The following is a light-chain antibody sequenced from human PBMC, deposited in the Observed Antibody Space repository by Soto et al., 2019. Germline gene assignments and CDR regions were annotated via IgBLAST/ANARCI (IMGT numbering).Light chain of an antibody. CDR2: AAS. CDR3: QQNSSFPLT. CDR1: QGITSW. J-gene: IGKJ4*01. V-gene: IGKV1-12*01. Sequence: DIQMTQSPSSVSASVGDRVTITCRASQGITSWLAWYQQKPGRAPKLLIYAASSLQSGFPSRFSGSGSVTDFTRTISSLPPEDVATYYYQQNSSFPLTFGGGTMVEIK.